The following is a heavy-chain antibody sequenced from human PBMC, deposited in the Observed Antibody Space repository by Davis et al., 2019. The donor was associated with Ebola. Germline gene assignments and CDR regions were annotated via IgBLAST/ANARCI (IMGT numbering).Heavy chain of an antibody. V-gene: IGHV3-30-3*01. CDR1: GFTFSSYA. Sequence: GESLKISCAASGFTFSSYAMHWVRQAPGKGLEWVAVISYDGSNKYYADSVKGRFTISRDNSKNTLYLQMNSLRAEDTAVYYCARLDYWGQGTLVTVSS. CDR2: ISYDGSNK. CDR3: ARLDY. J-gene: IGHJ4*02.